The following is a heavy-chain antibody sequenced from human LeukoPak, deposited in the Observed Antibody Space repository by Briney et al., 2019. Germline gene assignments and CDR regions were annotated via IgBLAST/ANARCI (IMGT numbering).Heavy chain of an antibody. CDR3: ARGRSTGYPYYFEY. CDR1: GYTFTSHD. J-gene: IGHJ4*02. CDR2: MNPNSGST. Sequence: ASVKVSCKASGYTFTSHDINWVRQATGQGLEWMGWMNPNSGSTGYAQKFKGRVTITRNTSISTAYMELSGLRSEDTAVYYCARGRSTGYPYYFEYWGQGTLVTVSS. V-gene: IGHV1-8*03. D-gene: IGHD5-12*01.